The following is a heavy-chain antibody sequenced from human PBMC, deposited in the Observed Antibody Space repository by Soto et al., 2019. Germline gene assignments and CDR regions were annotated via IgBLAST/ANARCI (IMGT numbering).Heavy chain of an antibody. Sequence: EVQLVESGGNLVQPGGSLRLSCAASGFTFSSYWMHWVRQAPGKGLVWVSRINSDGSSTSYVDSVKGRFTISRDNAKNTLYLQVNGLSVEDTDVYYCARRGKGGPGLAHWGQGTPVTVSS. J-gene: IGHJ5*02. CDR2: INSDGSST. CDR1: GFTFSSYW. D-gene: IGHD1-1*01. V-gene: IGHV3-74*01. CDR3: ARRGKGGPGLAH.